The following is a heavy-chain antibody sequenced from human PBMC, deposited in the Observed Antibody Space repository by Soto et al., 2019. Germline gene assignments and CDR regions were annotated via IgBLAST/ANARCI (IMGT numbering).Heavy chain of an antibody. Sequence: SETLSLTCTVSGGSISRSGYFWSWIRQHSGKGLEWIGYIYDSGSTYYNPSLKSRVSLSVDTSKSQFSLNLTSVTAADTAMYYCARSSRSYFDYWGQGTLVTVPQ. CDR3: ARSSRSYFDY. J-gene: IGHJ4*02. CDR2: IYDSGST. CDR1: GGSISRSGYF. V-gene: IGHV4-31*03.